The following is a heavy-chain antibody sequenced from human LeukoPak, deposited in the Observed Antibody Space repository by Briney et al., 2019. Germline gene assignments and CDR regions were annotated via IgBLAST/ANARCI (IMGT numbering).Heavy chain of an antibody. CDR1: GFTFSSCR. CDR2: IKKEGSEK. Sequence: PGGALRLSCAASGFTFSSCRMSLVRQAPGKGLEWVANIKKEGSEKYYVDSVKGRFTISRDNAKNSLYLQMTSLRAEDTAVYYCARDLYRVVVVPHYFDYWGQGTLVTVSS. V-gene: IGHV3-7*01. D-gene: IGHD3-22*01. J-gene: IGHJ4*02. CDR3: ARDLYRVVVVPHYFDY.